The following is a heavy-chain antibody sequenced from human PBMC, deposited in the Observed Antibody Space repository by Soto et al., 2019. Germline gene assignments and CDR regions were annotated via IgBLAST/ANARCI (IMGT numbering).Heavy chain of an antibody. J-gene: IGHJ4*02. V-gene: IGHV4-30-2*01. CDR1: GASMSSGGYS. CDR2: IYHSGST. Sequence: QLQLQESGSGLVKPSQTLSLTCAVSGASMSSGGYSWSWIRQPPGKGLEYIGYIYHSGSTYYNPSLRSRVTISVDRSKNRFSLNLTSVTAADTAVYYCDRGEGSGYSFAYWGQGTLVTVSS. CDR3: DRGEGSGYSFAY. D-gene: IGHD3-22*01.